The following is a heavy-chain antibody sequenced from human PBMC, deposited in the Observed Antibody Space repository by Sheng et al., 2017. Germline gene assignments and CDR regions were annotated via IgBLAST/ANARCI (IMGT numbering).Heavy chain of an antibody. CDR1: GFTFSDYY. CDR2: ISSSSSYT. V-gene: IGHV3-11*06. D-gene: IGHD1-7*01. Sequence: QVQLVESGGGLVKPGGSLRLSCAASGFTFSDYYMSWIRQAPGKGLEWVSYISSSSSYTNYADSVKGRFTISRDNAKNSLYLQMNSLRAEDTAVYYCARATLTSAGTTDDYWGQGTLVTVSS. CDR3: ARATLTSAGTTDDY. J-gene: IGHJ4*02.